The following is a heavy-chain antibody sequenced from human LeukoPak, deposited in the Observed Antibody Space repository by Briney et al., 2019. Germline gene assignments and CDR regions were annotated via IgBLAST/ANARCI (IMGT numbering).Heavy chain of an antibody. J-gene: IGHJ1*01. Sequence: ASVKVSCKASGYTFTGYYMHWVRQAPGQGLEWMGWINPNSGGTNYAQKFQGRVTMTRDTSISTAYMELSRLRSDDTAVYYCARANRKLNYYDSSGRAEYFQHWGQGTLVTVSP. D-gene: IGHD3-22*01. CDR1: GYTFTGYY. V-gene: IGHV1-2*02. CDR2: INPNSGGT. CDR3: ARANRKLNYYDSSGRAEYFQH.